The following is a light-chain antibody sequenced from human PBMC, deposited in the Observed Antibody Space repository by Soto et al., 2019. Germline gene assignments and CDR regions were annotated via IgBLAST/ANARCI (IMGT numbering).Light chain of an antibody. V-gene: IGLV2-23*01. Sequence: QSALTQPASVSGSPGQSITISCTGTSSDVGSYHLVSWYQQHPGKAPKLMIYEGSKRPSGVSNRFSGSKSGNTASLTISGLQAEDEADYYCCSYAGSSTDVGFGGGTKLTVL. J-gene: IGLJ2*01. CDR3: CSYAGSSTDVG. CDR1: SSDVGSYHL. CDR2: EGS.